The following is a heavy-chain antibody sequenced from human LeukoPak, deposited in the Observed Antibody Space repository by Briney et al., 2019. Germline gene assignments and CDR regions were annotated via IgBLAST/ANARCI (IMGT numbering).Heavy chain of an antibody. Sequence: SETLSLTCTVSGYSISSGYYWGWIRQPPGKGLEWIGSIYHSGSTYYNPSLKSRVTISVDTSKNQFSLKLSSVTAADTAVYYCARLVVVALNNWFDPWGQGTLVTVSS. CDR3: ARLVVVALNNWFDP. D-gene: IGHD2-15*01. CDR2: IYHSGST. CDR1: GYSISSGYY. V-gene: IGHV4-38-2*02. J-gene: IGHJ5*02.